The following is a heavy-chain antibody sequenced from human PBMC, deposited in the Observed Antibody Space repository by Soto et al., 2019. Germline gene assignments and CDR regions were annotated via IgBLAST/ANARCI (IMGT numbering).Heavy chain of an antibody. Sequence: GGSLRLSCAASGFTFSSYSMNWVRQAPGKGLEWVSSISSSSSYIYYADSVKGRFTISRDNAKNSLYLQMNSLRAEDTAVYYCARVRDYYDSGGYYYRYVPGYFDYWGQGTLVTVSS. D-gene: IGHD3-22*01. V-gene: IGHV3-21*01. CDR3: ARVRDYYDSGGYYYRYVPGYFDY. J-gene: IGHJ4*02. CDR2: ISSSSSYI. CDR1: GFTFSSYS.